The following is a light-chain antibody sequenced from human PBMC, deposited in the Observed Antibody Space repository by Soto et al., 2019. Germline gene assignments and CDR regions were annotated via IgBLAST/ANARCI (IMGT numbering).Light chain of an antibody. J-gene: IGLJ1*01. CDR3: GTWDSSLSTFV. Sequence: QSVLTQPPSVSAAPGQKVTMSCSGGSSTIGNYYVSWHQQLPGTAPKLLIYENDKRPSGIPDRFSGSKSGTSATLGITGLQTGDEADYYCGTWDSSLSTFVFGTGTKVTVL. CDR1: SSTIGNYY. CDR2: END. V-gene: IGLV1-51*02.